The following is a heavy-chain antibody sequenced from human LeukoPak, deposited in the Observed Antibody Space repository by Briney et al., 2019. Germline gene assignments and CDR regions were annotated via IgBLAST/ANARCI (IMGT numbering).Heavy chain of an antibody. Sequence: KPGGSLRVSCAASGFTFSRYSMNWVRQAPGKGLEWVSSIGGSSSSIYYADPVKGRFTRSRDNAKNSLYLQMNSLRAEVTAVYYCAREDYEAFDYWGQGTLVTVSS. D-gene: IGHD4-17*01. J-gene: IGHJ4*02. CDR2: IGGSSSSI. CDR3: AREDYEAFDY. V-gene: IGHV3-21*01. CDR1: GFTFSRYS.